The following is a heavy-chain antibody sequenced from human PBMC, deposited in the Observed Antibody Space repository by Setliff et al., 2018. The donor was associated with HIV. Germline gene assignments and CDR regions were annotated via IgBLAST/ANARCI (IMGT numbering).Heavy chain of an antibody. J-gene: IGHJ2*01. V-gene: IGHV3-21*01. Sequence: PWGSLRLSCAASGFTFSSYSMTWVRQAPGKGLEWVSSISSSSSYIYYADSVKGRFTISRDNAKNSLYLQMNSLRAEDTAVYYCARYRAAAVTWYFDLWGRGTLVTVSS. CDR3: ARYRAAAVTWYFDL. CDR1: GFTFSSYS. CDR2: ISSSSSYI. D-gene: IGHD6-13*01.